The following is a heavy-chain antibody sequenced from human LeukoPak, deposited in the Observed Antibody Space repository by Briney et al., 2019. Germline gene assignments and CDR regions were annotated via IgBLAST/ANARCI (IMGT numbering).Heavy chain of an antibody. V-gene: IGHV3-23*01. CDR3: AKARGNSGKAIVGAQ. CDR2: ISGSGGST. Sequence: GGSLRLSCAASGFTFSSYAMSWVRQAPGKGLEWVSAISGSGGSTYYADSVKGRFTISRDNSKNTLYLQMNSLRAEDTAVYYCAKARGNSGKAIVGAQWGQGTLVTVSS. D-gene: IGHD1-26*01. CDR1: GFTFSSYA. J-gene: IGHJ4*02.